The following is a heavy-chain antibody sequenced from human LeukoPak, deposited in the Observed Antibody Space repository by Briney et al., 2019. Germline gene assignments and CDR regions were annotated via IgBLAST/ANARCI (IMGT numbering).Heavy chain of an antibody. CDR1: GYTFTDYY. CDR3: AREIVVPAANFDY. V-gene: IGHV1-2*02. J-gene: IGHJ4*02. Sequence: ASVKVSCKASGYTFTDYYMHWVRQAPGQGLEWMGWINPNSGGTNYAQKFQGRVTMTRDTSISTAYMELSRLRSDDTAVYYCAREIVVPAANFDYWGQGTLVTVSS. D-gene: IGHD2-2*01. CDR2: INPNSGGT.